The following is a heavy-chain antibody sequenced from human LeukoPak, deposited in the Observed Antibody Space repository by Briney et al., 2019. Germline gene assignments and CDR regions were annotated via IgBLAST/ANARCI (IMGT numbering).Heavy chain of an antibody. CDR1: GFPFTNYW. V-gene: IGHV3-7*03. CDR2: KKEDGSVI. D-gene: IGHD5-24*01. Sequence: GGSLRLSCAVSGFPFTNYWMRRVRQALGKGVEWVANKKEDGSVIYKVDSLKGRFTNSRDSAQNSLYLQMNRLRVEDTAVYYCAREGYNPIDYWGQGTLVTVSS. J-gene: IGHJ4*02. CDR3: AREGYNPIDY.